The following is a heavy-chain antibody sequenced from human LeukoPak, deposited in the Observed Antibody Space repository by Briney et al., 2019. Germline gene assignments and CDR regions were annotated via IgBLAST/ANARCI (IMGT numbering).Heavy chain of an antibody. CDR3: AREGGYYYRSGGAFDI. V-gene: IGHV1-69*06. D-gene: IGHD3-22*01. CDR2: IIPIFGTA. CDR1: GGTFSSYA. Sequence: SVKVSCKASGGTFSSYAISWVRQAPGQGLEWMGGIIPIFGTANYAQKFQGRVTITADKSTSTAYMELSSLRSEDTAVYYCAREGGYYYRSGGAFDIWGQGTMVTVSS. J-gene: IGHJ3*02.